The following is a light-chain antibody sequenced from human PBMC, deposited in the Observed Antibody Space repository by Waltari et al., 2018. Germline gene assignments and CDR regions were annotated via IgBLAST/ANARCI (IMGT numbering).Light chain of an antibody. Sequence: DIQMTQSPSSLSASVGDRVTITCRASQRISNFLNWYQQKPGKAPKLLIYAATIFQSWVPLRFSCSGSWTEFNFTISRLQTEDFATYFWQQSYRSLYTFGQGTKLEI. CDR1: QRISNF. J-gene: IGKJ2*01. CDR3: QQSYRSLYT. CDR2: AAT. V-gene: IGKV1-39*01.